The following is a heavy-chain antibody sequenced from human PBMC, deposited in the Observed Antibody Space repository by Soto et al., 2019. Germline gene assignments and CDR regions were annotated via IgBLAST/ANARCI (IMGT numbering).Heavy chain of an antibody. J-gene: IGHJ3*02. V-gene: IGHV4-38-2*02. D-gene: IGHD3-22*01. CDR1: GYSISSGYY. CDR3: EREEYYYDSSGYYYMSGDAFDI. Sequence: SETLSLTCAVSGYSISSGYYWGWIRQPPGKGLEWIGSIYHSGSTYYNPSLKSRVTISVDTSKNQFSLKLSSVTAADTAVYYCEREEYYYDSSGYYYMSGDAFDIWGQGKMVTVSS. CDR2: IYHSGST.